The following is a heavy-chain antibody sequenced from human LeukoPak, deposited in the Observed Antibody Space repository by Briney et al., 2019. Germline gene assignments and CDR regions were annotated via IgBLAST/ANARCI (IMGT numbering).Heavy chain of an antibody. Sequence: SETLSLTCTVSGGSIRSYYWSWIRQPAGKGLEWIGRIYSSGSTNYNPSLKSRVTMSVDTSKNQFSLKLSSVTAADTAVCYCARQGSSNSADWFDPWGQGTLVTVSS. CDR1: GGSIRSYY. J-gene: IGHJ5*02. CDR3: ARQGSSNSADWFDP. V-gene: IGHV4-4*07. CDR2: IYSSGST. D-gene: IGHD4-11*01.